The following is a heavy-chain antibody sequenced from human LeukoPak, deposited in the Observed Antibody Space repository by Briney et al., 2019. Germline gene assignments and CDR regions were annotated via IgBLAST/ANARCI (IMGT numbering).Heavy chain of an antibody. J-gene: IGHJ5*02. CDR2: IYWDDSK. CDR1: GFSFSTSGVG. CDR3: AHSGWYYDFWSGYPFDP. Sequence: SGPTLVKPTQTLTLTCTFSGFSFSTSGVGVGWIRQPPGMALEWLALIYWDDSKLYSPSLKSRLTITKDTSKNQVVLSMTNMDPVDTATYYCAHSGWYYDFWSGYPFDPWGQGTLVTVSS. V-gene: IGHV2-5*02. D-gene: IGHD3-3*01.